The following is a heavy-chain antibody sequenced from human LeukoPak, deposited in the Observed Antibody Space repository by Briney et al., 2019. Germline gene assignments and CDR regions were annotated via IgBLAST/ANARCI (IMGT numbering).Heavy chain of an antibody. Sequence: SETLSLTCTVSGGSIGSYYWSWIRQPPGKGLEWIGYIYYSGSTNYNPSLKSRVTIPVDTSKNQFSLKLSSVTAADTAVYYCARGGDSSSWYLDNWFDPWGQGTLVTVSS. D-gene: IGHD6-13*01. J-gene: IGHJ5*02. CDR2: IYYSGST. CDR3: ARGGDSSSWYLDNWFDP. V-gene: IGHV4-59*01. CDR1: GGSIGSYY.